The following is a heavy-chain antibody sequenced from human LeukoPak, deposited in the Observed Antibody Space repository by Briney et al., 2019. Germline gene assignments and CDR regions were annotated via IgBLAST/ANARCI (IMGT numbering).Heavy chain of an antibody. CDR3: AREGQVGATRFDY. Sequence: GGSLRLSCAASGFTSSSYAMHWVRQAPGKGLEWVAVISYDGSNKYYADSVKGRFTISRDNSKNTLYLQMNSLRAEDTAVYYCAREGQVGATRFDYWGQGTLVTVSS. D-gene: IGHD1-26*01. V-gene: IGHV3-30-3*01. J-gene: IGHJ4*02. CDR1: GFTSSSYA. CDR2: ISYDGSNK.